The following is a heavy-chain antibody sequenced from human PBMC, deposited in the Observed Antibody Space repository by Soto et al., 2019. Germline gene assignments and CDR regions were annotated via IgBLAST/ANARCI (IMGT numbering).Heavy chain of an antibody. V-gene: IGHV3-7*01. CDR2: IKQDGREK. CDR1: GLTFSTYR. Sequence: PGGSLRLSCAASGLTFSTYRMSWVRQAPGKGLEWVANIKQDGREKYYVDSVKGRFTICRDNAKNSLYLQMNTLRAEDTAIYYCAKYGGTYPYYLDCWGQGTLVTVSS. D-gene: IGHD1-26*01. J-gene: IGHJ4*02. CDR3: AKYGGTYPYYLDC.